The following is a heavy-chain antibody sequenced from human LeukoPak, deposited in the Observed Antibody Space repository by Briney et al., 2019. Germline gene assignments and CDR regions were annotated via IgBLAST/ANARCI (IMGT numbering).Heavy chain of an antibody. D-gene: IGHD3-16*01. V-gene: IGHV4-30-4*08. Sequence: SQTLSLTCTVSGGSISSGDYYWSWIRQPPGKGLEWIVYIYYSGSTYYNPSLKSRVTISVDTSKNQFSLKLSSVTAADTAVYYCARYTFGGYYFDYWGQGTLVTVSS. J-gene: IGHJ4*02. CDR1: GGSISSGDYY. CDR2: IYYSGST. CDR3: ARYTFGGYYFDY.